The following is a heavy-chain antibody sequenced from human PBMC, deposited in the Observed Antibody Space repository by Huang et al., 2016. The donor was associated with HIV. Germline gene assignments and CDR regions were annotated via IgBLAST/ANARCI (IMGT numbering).Heavy chain of an antibody. J-gene: IGHJ6*02. Sequence: GLVKSSETLSLICTVSGGSISSSSYYWGWIRQPPGKGPEWIGSIYYSGNTYYNPPLKSRVTISVDTSKNQFSLKVNSVTAADTAVYYCARHGRGAGHYYNNMDVWGRGTTVTVSS. D-gene: IGHD6-19*01. CDR2: IYYSGNT. CDR1: GGSISSSSYY. CDR3: ARHGRGAGHYYNNMDV. V-gene: IGHV4-39*01.